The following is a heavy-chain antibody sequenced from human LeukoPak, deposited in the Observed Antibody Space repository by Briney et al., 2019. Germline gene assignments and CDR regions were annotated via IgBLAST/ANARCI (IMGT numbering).Heavy chain of an antibody. CDR3: ARREGYCSGGTCYFDN. Sequence: GGSLRLSCATSGFTFPTYWMHWVRQAPGTGLVWVSRVNSDGSRTDYADSVKGRFTVSRDNAKNTLYLQMNSLRAEDTAVYYCARREGYCSGGTCYFDNWGQGTLVTVSS. CDR1: GFTFPTYW. J-gene: IGHJ4*02. CDR2: VNSDGSRT. D-gene: IGHD2-15*01. V-gene: IGHV3-74*01.